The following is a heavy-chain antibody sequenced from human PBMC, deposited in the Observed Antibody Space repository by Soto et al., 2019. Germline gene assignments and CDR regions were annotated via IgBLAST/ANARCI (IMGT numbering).Heavy chain of an antibody. CDR3: ATWRTYIGSYGFDY. CDR1: GGTFKTYT. J-gene: IGHJ4*02. Sequence: QVQLVQSGAELKKPGSSVNVSCAASGGTFKTYTINWVRQAPGQGLEWIGQIIPMYDSANYAQRFQGRVTISADKSTKIAYMELSGLRSEDTARYYCATWRTYIGSYGFDYWAREPWSASP. V-gene: IGHV1-69*06. CDR2: IIPMYDSA. D-gene: IGHD1-26*01.